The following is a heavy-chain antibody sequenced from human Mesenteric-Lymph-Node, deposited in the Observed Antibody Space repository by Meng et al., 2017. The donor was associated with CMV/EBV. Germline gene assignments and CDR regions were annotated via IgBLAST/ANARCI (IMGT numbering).Heavy chain of an antibody. CDR3: ARESVVPAAIHDAFDI. CDR1: GFTFSSYS. J-gene: IGHJ3*02. CDR2: ISSSSSTI. D-gene: IGHD2-2*01. V-gene: IGHV3-48*04. Sequence: GESLKISCAASGFTFSSYSMNWVRQAPGKGLEWVSYISSSSSTIYYADSVKGRFTISRDNAKNSLYLQMNSLRAEDTAVYYCARESVVPAAIHDAFDIWGQGTMVTVSS.